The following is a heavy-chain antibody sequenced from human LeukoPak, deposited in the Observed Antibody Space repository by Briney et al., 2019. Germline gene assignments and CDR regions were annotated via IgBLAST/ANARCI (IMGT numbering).Heavy chain of an antibody. Sequence: PSQTLSLTCTVSGGSISSGGYYWSWIRQPPGKSLEWIGYIYHSGSTYYNPSLKSRVTISVDRSKNQFSLKLGSVTAADTAVYYCARRLGGVWYFDYWGQGTLVTVSS. CDR2: IYHSGST. CDR3: ARRLGGVWYFDY. CDR1: GGSISSGGYY. V-gene: IGHV4-30-2*01. J-gene: IGHJ4*02. D-gene: IGHD3-16*01.